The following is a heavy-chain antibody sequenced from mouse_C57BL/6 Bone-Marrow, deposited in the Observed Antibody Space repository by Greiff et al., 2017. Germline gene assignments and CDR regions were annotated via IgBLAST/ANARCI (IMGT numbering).Heavy chain of an antibody. CDR1: GFNIKDYY. Sequence: VQLQQSGAELVRPGASVKLSCTASGFNIKDYYMHWVKQRPEQGLEWIGRIDPEDGATEYAPKFQGKGTMTSDTSSTTAYLQLSSLTSEDTAVYYCTTPRWFGWFAYWGQVTLVTVSA. CDR2: IDPEDGAT. J-gene: IGHJ3*01. D-gene: IGHD2-3*01. V-gene: IGHV14-1*01. CDR3: TTPRWFGWFAY.